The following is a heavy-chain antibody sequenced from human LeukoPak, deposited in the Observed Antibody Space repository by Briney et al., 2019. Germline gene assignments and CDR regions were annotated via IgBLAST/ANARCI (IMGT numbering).Heavy chain of an antibody. V-gene: IGHV1-46*01. CDR3: ARDKIAVAGGNWFNP. J-gene: IGHJ5*02. CDR2: INPSGGST. Sequence: ASVKVSCKASGYTFTSYYMHWVRLAPGQGLEWMGIINPSGGSTSYAQKFQGRVTMTRDMSTSTVYMELSSLRSEDTAVYYCARDKIAVAGGNWFNPWGQGTLVTVSS. CDR1: GYTFTSYY. D-gene: IGHD6-19*01.